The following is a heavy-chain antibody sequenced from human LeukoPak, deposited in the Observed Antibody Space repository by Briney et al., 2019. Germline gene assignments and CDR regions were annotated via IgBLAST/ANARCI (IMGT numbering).Heavy chain of an antibody. CDR3: AKQPSYYYESSGYYHFDY. J-gene: IGHJ4*02. Sequence: GGSLRLSCAASGFTFSSYAMTWVRQAPGKGPECVSVISGSGSSTYYADSVKGRFTISRDNSKNTLYLQMNSLRAEDTAVYYCAKQPSYYYESSGYYHFDYWGQGTLVTVSS. CDR2: ISGSGSST. V-gene: IGHV3-23*01. CDR1: GFTFSSYA. D-gene: IGHD3-22*01.